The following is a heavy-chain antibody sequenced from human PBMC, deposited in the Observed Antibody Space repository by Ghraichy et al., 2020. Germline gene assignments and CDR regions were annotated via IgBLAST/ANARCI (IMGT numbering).Heavy chain of an antibody. CDR2: IKSKTDGGTT. CDR3: TTATVSMIVKGRSY. D-gene: IGHD3-22*01. CDR1: GFTFSNAW. J-gene: IGHJ4*02. Sequence: GGSLRLSCAASGFTFSNAWMSWVRQAPGKGLEWVGRIKSKTDGGTTDYAAPVKGRFTISRDDSKNTLYLQMNSLKTEDTAVYYCTTATVSMIVKGRSYWGQGTLVTVSS. V-gene: IGHV3-15*01.